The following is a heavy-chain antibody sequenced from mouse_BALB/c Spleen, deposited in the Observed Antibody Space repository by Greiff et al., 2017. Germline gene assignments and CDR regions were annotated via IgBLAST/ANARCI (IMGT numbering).Heavy chain of an antibody. D-gene: IGHD2-4*01. Sequence: VQLKQSGPELGKPGASVKISCKASGYSFTGYNMYWVKQSHRKSLEWIGYIDPYNGGTSYNQKSKGKATLTVDKSSSTAYMHLNSLTSEDSAIYYCAREGMITNVFAYWGQGTLVTVSA. CDR1: GYSFTGYN. J-gene: IGHJ3*01. V-gene: IGHV1S135*01. CDR2: IDPYNGGT. CDR3: AREGMITNVFAY.